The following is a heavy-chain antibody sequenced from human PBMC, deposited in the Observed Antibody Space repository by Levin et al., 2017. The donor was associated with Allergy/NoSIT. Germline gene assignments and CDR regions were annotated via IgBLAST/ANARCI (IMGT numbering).Heavy chain of an antibody. V-gene: IGHV3-23*01. CDR3: ARGIRGSTWFFDY. D-gene: IGHD6-13*01. J-gene: IGHJ4*02. Sequence: PGGSLRLSCTASGFTFSSYAMSWVRQAPGEGLDWVSSIYAGGGSTPYADSVKGRFTISSDNSKNTLYLQMNGLRADDTAIYYCARGIRGSTWFFDYWGQGTLVTVSS. CDR2: IYAGGGST. CDR1: GFTFSSYA.